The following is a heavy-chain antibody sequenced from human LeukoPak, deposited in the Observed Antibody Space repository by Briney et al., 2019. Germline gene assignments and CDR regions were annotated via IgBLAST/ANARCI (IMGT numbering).Heavy chain of an antibody. CDR1: GFTFSRYS. V-gene: IGHV3-21*01. CDR3: AELGITMVGGV. Sequence: GGSLRLSCAASGFTFSRYSMNWVRQAPGKGLEWVSSISSSSSYIYYADSVKGRFTISRDNAKNSLYLQMNSLRAEDTAVYYCAELGITMVGGVWGKGTTVTISS. J-gene: IGHJ6*04. D-gene: IGHD3-10*02. CDR2: ISSSSSYI.